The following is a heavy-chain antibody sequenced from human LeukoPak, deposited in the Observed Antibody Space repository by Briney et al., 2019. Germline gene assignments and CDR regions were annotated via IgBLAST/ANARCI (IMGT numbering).Heavy chain of an antibody. J-gene: IGHJ4*02. D-gene: IGHD1-26*01. V-gene: IGHV1-2*06. Sequence: WASVKVSCKASGYTFTGYYMHWVRQAPGQGLEWMGRINPNSGGTNYAQKFQGRVTMTRDTSASTAYMELSSLRSEDTAVYYCARDLARWWELEVDYWGQGTLVTVSS. CDR1: GYTFTGYY. CDR3: ARDLARWWELEVDY. CDR2: INPNSGGT.